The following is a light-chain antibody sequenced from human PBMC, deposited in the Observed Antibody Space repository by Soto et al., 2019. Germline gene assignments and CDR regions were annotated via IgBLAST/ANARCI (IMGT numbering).Light chain of an antibody. CDR1: SSDIGSYNR. CDR3: SLYTSISTHV. CDR2: EVN. V-gene: IGLV2-18*01. J-gene: IGLJ1*01. Sequence: QSALTHPPSVSGSPGQSVTISCTGISSDIGSYNRVSWYQQPPGTAPKLMIYEVNNRPSGVPDRFSGSTSGNTASLTISGLQAEDEADYYCSLYTSISTHVFGTGTKVTVL.